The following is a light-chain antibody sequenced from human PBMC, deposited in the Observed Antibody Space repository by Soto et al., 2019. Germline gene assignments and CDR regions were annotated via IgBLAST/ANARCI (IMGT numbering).Light chain of an antibody. Sequence: IQLTQSPSSLSASVGDRVTITCRASQGINTFLAWYQQKPGKAPKLLIYAASTLQSGVPSRFSRTGSGTDFTLNIRSLQPEDFALYYCHQYHYWSRPSLGGGTKVDIK. CDR3: HQYHYWSRPS. V-gene: IGKV1-9*01. CDR1: QGINTF. CDR2: AAS. J-gene: IGKJ4*01.